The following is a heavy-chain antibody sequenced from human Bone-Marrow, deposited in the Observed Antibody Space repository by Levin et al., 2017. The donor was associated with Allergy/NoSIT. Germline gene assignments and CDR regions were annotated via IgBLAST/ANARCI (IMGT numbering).Heavy chain of an antibody. J-gene: IGHJ4*02. V-gene: IGHV3-74*01. CDR3: GRDLAGKASY. D-gene: IGHD5-12*01. CDR1: GFTFRSYW. CDR2: INIDGSVT. Sequence: GESLKISCAASGFTFRSYWMHWVRQAPGEGLVWVARINIDGSVTNHADSVKGRFAISRDNAENTLYLQMSSLRTEDTVVYYCGRDLAGKASYWGQGILVTVSS.